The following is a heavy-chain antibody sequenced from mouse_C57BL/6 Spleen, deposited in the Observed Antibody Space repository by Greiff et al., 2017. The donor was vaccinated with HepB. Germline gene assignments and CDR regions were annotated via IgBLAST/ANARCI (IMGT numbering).Heavy chain of an antibody. CDR2: ISSGSSTI. J-gene: IGHJ2*01. CDR3: ARGGVWDY. Sequence: EVHLVESGGGLVKPGGSLKLSCAASGFTFSDYGMHWVRQAPEKGLEWVAYISSGSSTIYYADTVKGRFTNSRDNAKNTLFLQMTSLRSEDTAMYYCARGGVWDYWGQGTTLTVSS. CDR1: GFTFSDYG. V-gene: IGHV5-17*01.